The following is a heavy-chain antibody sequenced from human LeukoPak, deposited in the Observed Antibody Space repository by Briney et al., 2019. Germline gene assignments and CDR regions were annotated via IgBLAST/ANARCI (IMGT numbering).Heavy chain of an antibody. Sequence: HPGGSLRLSCAASGFTFSSYGMHWVRQAPGKGLEWVAVISYDGSNKYYADSVKGRFTISRDNSKNTLYLQMNSLRAEDTAVYYCARAKRRSPHDAFDIWGQGTMVTVSS. CDR3: ARAKRRSPHDAFDI. CDR1: GFTFSSYG. CDR2: ISYDGSNK. D-gene: IGHD4-17*01. J-gene: IGHJ3*02. V-gene: IGHV3-30*03.